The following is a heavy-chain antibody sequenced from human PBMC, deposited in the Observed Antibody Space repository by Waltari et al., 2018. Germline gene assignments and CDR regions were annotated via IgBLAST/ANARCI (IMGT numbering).Heavy chain of an antibody. J-gene: IGHJ4*02. CDR2: MSGSGGST. CDR3: AKAHGCSGGSCPSDY. CDR1: GFTFSSYA. Sequence: EVQLLESGGGLVQPGGSLRLSCAASGFTFSSYAMSWVRQAPGKGLEWVSAMSGSGGSTYYADSVKGRFTISRDNSKNTLYLQMNSLRAEDTAVYYCAKAHGCSGGSCPSDYWGQGTLVTVSS. D-gene: IGHD2-15*01. V-gene: IGHV3-23*01.